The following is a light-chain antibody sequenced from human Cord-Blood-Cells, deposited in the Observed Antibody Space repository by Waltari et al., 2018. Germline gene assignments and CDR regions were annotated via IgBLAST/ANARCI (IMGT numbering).Light chain of an antibody. CDR1: QSISSY. Sequence: DIQMNQSPSSLSASLGGRVTITCRESQSISSYLNWYQEKPGKAPKLLIYAAASLQSGVPSRCSGSGCGTDVTLTISSLQAEDFATYYCQQSYSTPPWTFGQGTKLEIK. CDR3: QQSYSTPPWT. CDR2: AAA. J-gene: IGKJ2*02. V-gene: IGKV1-39*01.